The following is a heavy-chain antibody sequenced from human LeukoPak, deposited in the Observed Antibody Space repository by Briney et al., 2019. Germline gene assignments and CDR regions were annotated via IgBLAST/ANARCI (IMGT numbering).Heavy chain of an antibody. CDR2: INIYNGNT. CDR3: ARDTSNLAPESLLYFES. V-gene: IGHV1-18*01. J-gene: IGHJ4*02. CDR1: HYIFDSYY. D-gene: IGHD1-14*01. Sequence: GASVKVSCKASHYIFDSYYINWLRQAPGQGLEWMGWINIYNGNTNYAQNFQGRVTMTADTSRITTFMDLKNVTSDDTAVYYCARDTSNLAPESLLYFESWGQGTLVTVSS.